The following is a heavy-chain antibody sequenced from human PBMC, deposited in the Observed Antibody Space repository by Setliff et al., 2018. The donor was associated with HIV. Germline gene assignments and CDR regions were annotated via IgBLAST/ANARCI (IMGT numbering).Heavy chain of an antibody. D-gene: IGHD4-17*01. CDR3: ARLHGDFYFDL. J-gene: IGHJ4*02. CDR1: GGSLSGYY. Sequence: SETLSLTCAVHGGSLSGYYWTWIRQPQGRGLQWIAEINEGGNTYTNPSLQSRVTISVDTSKNQVFLRLTSVTAADTAVYYCARLHGDFYFDLWGQGTLVTVSS. V-gene: IGHV4-34*01. CDR2: INEGGNT.